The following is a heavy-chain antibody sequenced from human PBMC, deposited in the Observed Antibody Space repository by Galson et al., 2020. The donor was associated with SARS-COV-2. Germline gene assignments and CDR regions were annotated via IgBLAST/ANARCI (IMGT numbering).Heavy chain of an antibody. D-gene: IGHD2-15*01. CDR3: TIRLVASDIEKFDY. CDR2: IRSKTNSHAT. V-gene: IGHV3-73*01. J-gene: IGHJ4*02. CDR1: GFIFSDSA. Sequence: GGSLRLSCAASGFIFSDSAIHWVRQASGKGLEWVGRIRSKTNSHATSYAASVKGRFTISRDDSKNTAYLQVNSLKFEDTAIYYCTIRLVASDIEKFDYWGQGALVTVSS.